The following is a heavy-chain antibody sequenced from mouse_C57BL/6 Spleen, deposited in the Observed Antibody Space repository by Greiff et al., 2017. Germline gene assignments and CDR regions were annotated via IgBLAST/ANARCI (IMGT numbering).Heavy chain of an antibody. CDR2: IYPSDSET. J-gene: IGHJ4*01. D-gene: IGHD1-1*01. V-gene: IGHV1-61*01. Sequence: VQLQQPGAELVRPGSSVKLSCKASGYTFTSYWMAWVKQRPGQGLEWIGNIYPSDSETHYNQKFKDKATLTVDKSSSTAYMQLSSLTSADSAVYYCARRSSGARDYWGQGTSVTVSS. CDR1: GYTFTSYW. CDR3: ARRSSGARDY.